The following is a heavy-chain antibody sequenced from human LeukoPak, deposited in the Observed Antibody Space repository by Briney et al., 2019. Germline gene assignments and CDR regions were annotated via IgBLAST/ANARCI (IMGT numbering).Heavy chain of an antibody. Sequence: PSETLSLTCAVYGGSFSGYYWSWIRQPPGKGLEWIGYIYYSGSTNYNPSLKSRVTISVDTSKNQFSLKLSSVTAADTAVYYCAREGPYYDYVWGSYPRYYFDYWGQGTLVTVSS. CDR2: IYYSGST. D-gene: IGHD3-16*02. CDR1: GGSFSGYY. CDR3: AREGPYYDYVWGSYPRYYFDY. V-gene: IGHV4-59*01. J-gene: IGHJ4*02.